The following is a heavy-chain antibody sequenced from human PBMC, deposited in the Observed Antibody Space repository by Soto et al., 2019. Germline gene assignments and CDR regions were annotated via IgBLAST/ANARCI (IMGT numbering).Heavy chain of an antibody. CDR3: ARGCYSGCGYYPWALYYFDY. Sequence: ASLKVSCKSSGYPFTNYFIHWVRQAPGQGLECMGIISPSGGSTSYAQKFQGRVTMTRDTSTSTAYMELSSLRSEDTAVYYCARGCYSGCGYYPWALYYFDYWAREPWSPSP. J-gene: IGHJ4*02. CDR1: GYPFTNYF. CDR2: ISPSGGST. D-gene: IGHD3-22*01. V-gene: IGHV1-46*01.